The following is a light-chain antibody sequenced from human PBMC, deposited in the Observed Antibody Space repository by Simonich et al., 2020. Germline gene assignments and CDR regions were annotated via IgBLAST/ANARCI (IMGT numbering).Light chain of an antibody. CDR2: DVS. Sequence: QSALTQPASVSGSPGQSITISCTGTSSDVGGYNYVSWYQQHPGTAPKLMIYDVSNRPSGVAKRVSGSKDGNTASLTISGLQAEYEADYYCSSYTSRSTWVFGGGTKLTVL. J-gene: IGLJ3*02. CDR1: SSDVGGYNY. CDR3: SSYTSRSTWV. V-gene: IGLV2-14*03.